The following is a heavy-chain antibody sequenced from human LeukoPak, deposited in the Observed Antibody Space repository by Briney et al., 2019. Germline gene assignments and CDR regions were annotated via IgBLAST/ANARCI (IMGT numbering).Heavy chain of an antibody. V-gene: IGHV3-53*04. Sequence: GGSLRLSCAASGFTVSSNYMSWVRQAPGKGLEWVSVIYSGGSAYYADSVKGRFTISRHNSKNTLYLQMNSLRAEDTVVYYCARVPNDSSGYSYGKYYYYYGMDVWGQGTTVTVSS. CDR2: IYSGGSA. D-gene: IGHD3-22*01. J-gene: IGHJ6*02. CDR3: ARVPNDSSGYSYGKYYYYYGMDV. CDR1: GFTVSSNY.